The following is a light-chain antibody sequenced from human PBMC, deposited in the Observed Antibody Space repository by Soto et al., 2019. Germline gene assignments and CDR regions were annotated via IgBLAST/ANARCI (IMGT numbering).Light chain of an antibody. CDR3: QQYSSSPRT. Sequence: EIVLTQSPATLSLSPGERATLSCRASQSVRDSHLAWYQQKPGQAPSLLIYETSSRATGIPYRFRGSGSGTEFALTITRVEPEDVAIYFCQQYSSSPRTFGQGTKVEI. V-gene: IGKV3D-20*01. CDR2: ETS. J-gene: IGKJ1*01. CDR1: QSVRDSH.